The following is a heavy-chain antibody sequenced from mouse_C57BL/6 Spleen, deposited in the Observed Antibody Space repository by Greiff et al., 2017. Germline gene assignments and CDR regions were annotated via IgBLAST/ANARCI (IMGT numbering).Heavy chain of an antibody. J-gene: IGHJ3*01. Sequence: VQLQQSGAELVKPGASVKLSCTASGFNIKDYYMHWVKQRTEQGLEWIGRIGPEDGETKYAPKFKGKAPITADTSSNTASLQLSSQTSEDTSDYYCARVGDDYSSWFADWGQGTLVTVSA. CDR1: GFNIKDYY. V-gene: IGHV14-2*01. D-gene: IGHD2-4*01. CDR3: ARVGDDYSSWFAD. CDR2: IGPEDGET.